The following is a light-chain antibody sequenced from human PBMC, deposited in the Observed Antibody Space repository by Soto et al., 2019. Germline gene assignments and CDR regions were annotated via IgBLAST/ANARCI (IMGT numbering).Light chain of an antibody. CDR1: QSVSSY. V-gene: IGKV3-11*01. Sequence: DIVLTQSTATLSLTPGERAPLSCRASQSVSSYLAWYQQKPGQAPRLLMYEASNRATGIPARFSGGGSGTDFTLTISSLEPEDFAVYYCQQRSDWPWTFGQGTKVDIK. J-gene: IGKJ1*01. CDR3: QQRSDWPWT. CDR2: EAS.